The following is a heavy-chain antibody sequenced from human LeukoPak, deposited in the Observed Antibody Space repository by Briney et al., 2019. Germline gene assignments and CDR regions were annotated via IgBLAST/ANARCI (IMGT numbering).Heavy chain of an antibody. CDR3: ARDTARITTPGGPDY. J-gene: IGHJ4*02. D-gene: IGHD6-13*01. Sequence: GASVKVSCKASGYTFASYGISWVRQAPGQGLEWMRWISAYNDNTKYAQNLQGRVTLTTDTSTSTAYMELRSLTSDDTALYYCARDTARITTPGGPDYWGQGTLVTVSS. CDR1: GYTFASYG. V-gene: IGHV1-18*01. CDR2: ISAYNDNT.